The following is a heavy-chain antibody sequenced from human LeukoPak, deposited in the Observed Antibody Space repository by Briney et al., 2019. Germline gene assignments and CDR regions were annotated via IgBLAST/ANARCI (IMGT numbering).Heavy chain of an antibody. J-gene: IGHJ5*02. Sequence: SETLSLTCTVSGGSISSYYWSWIRQPPGKGLEWIGYIYYSGSTNYNPSLKSRVTISVDTSKNQFSLKLSSVTAADTAVYYCARLVIGSGSLGGWFDPWGQGTLVTVSS. D-gene: IGHD6-19*01. CDR2: IYYSGST. V-gene: IGHV4-59*01. CDR1: GGSISSYY. CDR3: ARLVIGSGSLGGWFDP.